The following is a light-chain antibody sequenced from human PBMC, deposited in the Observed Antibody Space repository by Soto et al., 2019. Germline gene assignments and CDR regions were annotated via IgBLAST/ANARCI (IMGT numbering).Light chain of an antibody. Sequence: QSALTQPASVSGSPGQSITSSCSGPSSDVGGYNFVSWYQHHPGRAPKLLIHDVSDRPSGVSDRFSGSTSGYTASLAISGLHSEDEADYYCCSSGSDSTQVFGTGTKLTVL. CDR3: CSSGSDSTQV. J-gene: IGLJ1*01. V-gene: IGLV2-14*03. CDR1: SSDVGGYNF. CDR2: DVS.